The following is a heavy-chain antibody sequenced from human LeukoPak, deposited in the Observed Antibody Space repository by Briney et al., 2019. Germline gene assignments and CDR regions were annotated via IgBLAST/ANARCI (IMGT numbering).Heavy chain of an antibody. CDR2: IHTSGST. CDR3: GRDALVGYFSYYYMDV. CDR1: GGSTSNYF. Sequence: SETLSLTCTVSGGSTSNYFCTWLRQSAGKGLEWMGRIHTSGSTSYNPSLKSRVTISIDTSKNQFSLKLSSVTAADTAVYYCGRDALVGYFSYYYMDVWGKGTTVTVSS. V-gene: IGHV4-4*07. D-gene: IGHD2-15*01. J-gene: IGHJ6*03.